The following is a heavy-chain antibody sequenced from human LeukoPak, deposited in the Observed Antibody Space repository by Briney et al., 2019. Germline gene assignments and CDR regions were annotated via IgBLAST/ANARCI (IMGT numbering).Heavy chain of an antibody. V-gene: IGHV3-74*01. CDR3: VRGGPSTWF. CDR2: RSDT. J-gene: IGHJ4*02. D-gene: IGHD3-22*01. CDR1: GFTFKLYW. Sequence: RGSLRLSCAASGFTFKLYWMHWVRQVPGKGPVWVARRSDTVYADSVKGRFTISRDDAKNMLFLQMNSLRGEDTAVYHCVRGGPSTWFWGQGTLVTVSS.